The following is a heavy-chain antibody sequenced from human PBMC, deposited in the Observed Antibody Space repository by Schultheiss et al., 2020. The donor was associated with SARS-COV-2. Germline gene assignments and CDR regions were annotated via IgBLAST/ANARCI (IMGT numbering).Heavy chain of an antibody. D-gene: IGHD4-17*01. CDR2: INSDGSST. Sequence: GGSLRLSCAASGFTFSSYWMHWVRQAPGKGLVWVSRINSDGSSTSYADSVKGRFTISRDNAKNTLYLQMNSLRAEDTAVYYCAKSTVTKPADYWGQGTLVTVSS. CDR3: AKSTVTKPADY. J-gene: IGHJ4*02. V-gene: IGHV3-74*01. CDR1: GFTFSSYW.